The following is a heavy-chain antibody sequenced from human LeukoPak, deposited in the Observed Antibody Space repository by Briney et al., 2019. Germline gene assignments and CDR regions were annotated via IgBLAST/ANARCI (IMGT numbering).Heavy chain of an antibody. V-gene: IGHV3-23*01. CDR2: TSSSDSGK. D-gene: IGHD3-3*01. CDR1: GFTLSSYA. CDR3: VRDFEWSFDT. Sequence: GGSLRLSCVVSGFTLSSYAMSWVRQAPGKGLEWVAATSSSDSGKYHADSVRGRFTISRDNSKNTVYLQMSSLRPEDTALYYCVRDFEWSFDTWDQGTLVTVSS. J-gene: IGHJ4*02.